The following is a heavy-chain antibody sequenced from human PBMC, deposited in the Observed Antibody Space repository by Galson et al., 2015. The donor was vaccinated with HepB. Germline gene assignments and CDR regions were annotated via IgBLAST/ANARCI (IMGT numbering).Heavy chain of an antibody. CDR3: AHRQGFYYGDYFDY. CDR1: GFSLTTSGVG. J-gene: IGHJ4*02. CDR2: IYWNDDK. Sequence: PALVKPTQTLTLTCTFSGFSLTTSGVGVGWIRQPPGKALEWLALIYWNDDKRYSPPLKSRVTITKDTSKNQVVLTMTNMDPVDTATYYCAHRQGFYYGDYFDYWGQGTLVTVSS. V-gene: IGHV2-5*01. D-gene: IGHD3-10*01.